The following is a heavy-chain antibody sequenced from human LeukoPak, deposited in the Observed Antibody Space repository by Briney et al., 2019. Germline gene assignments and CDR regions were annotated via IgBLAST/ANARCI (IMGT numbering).Heavy chain of an antibody. Sequence: ASVKVSCKASGYTFTSYDINWVRQATGQGLELMGWMNPNSGNTGYAQKFQGRVTITRNTSISTAYMELSSLRSEDTAVYYCARDLADYGDSNWFDPWGQGTLVTVSS. CDR3: ARDLADYGDSNWFDP. D-gene: IGHD4-17*01. J-gene: IGHJ5*02. CDR1: GYTFTSYD. CDR2: MNPNSGNT. V-gene: IGHV1-8*03.